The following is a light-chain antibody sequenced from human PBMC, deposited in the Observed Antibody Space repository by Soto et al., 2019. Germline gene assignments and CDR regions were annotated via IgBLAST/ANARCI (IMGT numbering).Light chain of an antibody. J-gene: IGKJ1*01. Sequence: DIQMTQSPSTLSASVVDRVTITCLASQSISSWLAWYQQKPGKAPKLLIYDASSLESVVPSRFSGSGSGTEFTLTISSLQPDDFATYYCQQYNSYWTFGQGTKVDI. V-gene: IGKV1-5*01. CDR1: QSISSW. CDR3: QQYNSYWT. CDR2: DAS.